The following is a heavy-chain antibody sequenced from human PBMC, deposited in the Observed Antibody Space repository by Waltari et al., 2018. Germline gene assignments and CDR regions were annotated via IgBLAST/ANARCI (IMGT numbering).Heavy chain of an antibody. CDR1: GGPISSSSYY. J-gene: IGHJ5*02. Sequence: QLQLQESGPGLVKPSETLSLTCTVSGGPISSSSYYWGWIRQPPGKGLEWIGSIYYSGSTYYNPSLKSRVTISVDTSKNQFSLKLSSVTAADTAVYYCARGSVGATSRFDPWGQGTLVTVSS. V-gene: IGHV4-39*01. D-gene: IGHD1-26*01. CDR2: IYYSGST. CDR3: ARGSVGATSRFDP.